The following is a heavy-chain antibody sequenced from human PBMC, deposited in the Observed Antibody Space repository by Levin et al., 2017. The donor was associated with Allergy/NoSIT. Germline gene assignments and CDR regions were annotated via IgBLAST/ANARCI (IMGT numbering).Heavy chain of an antibody. CDR3: ARDRAPSGFDAFDI. Sequence: PSQTPSLTCTVSGGPISTYYWSWLRQPPGKGLEWIGFIYYTGTTYYNPSLKSRVTISVDNSKNQFSLKLNSVTAADTAVYYCARDRAPSGFDAFDIWGLGTLVTVSS. CDR1: GGPISTYY. CDR2: IYYTGTT. D-gene: IGHD7-27*01. V-gene: IGHV4-59*01. J-gene: IGHJ3*02.